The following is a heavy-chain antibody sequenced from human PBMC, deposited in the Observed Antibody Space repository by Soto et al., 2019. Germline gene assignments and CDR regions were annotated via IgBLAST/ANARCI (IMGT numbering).Heavy chain of an antibody. J-gene: IGHJ4*02. CDR2: VWFDGSNE. V-gene: IGHV3-33*06. CDR1: GFIFSSYG. Sequence: QVQLVESGGGVVQPGRSLRLSCVASGFIFSSYGMHWVRQAPGKGLERVAVVWFDGSNEFYADSVKGRFTISRDNSKKTLYLQMNSLRAAETAVYYCAKMVGVSVAAAGFDIWGQGTLVTVSS. CDR3: AKMVGVSVAAAGFDI. D-gene: IGHD6-13*01.